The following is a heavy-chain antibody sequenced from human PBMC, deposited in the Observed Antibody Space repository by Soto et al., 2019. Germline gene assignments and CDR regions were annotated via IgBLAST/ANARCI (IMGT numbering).Heavy chain of an antibody. CDR2: IIPILDIA. Sequence: GASVKVSCKASGATFSRYSFTWVRQAPGQGLEWMGRIIPILDIANYAQNFQGRVTFTADESTSTAYMELASLISEDTAVYYCAREAPPEQGYSNYYFANWAQGTLVTVSS. V-gene: IGHV1-69*04. J-gene: IGHJ4*02. CDR3: AREAPPEQGYSNYYFAN. CDR1: GATFSRYS. D-gene: IGHD4-4*01.